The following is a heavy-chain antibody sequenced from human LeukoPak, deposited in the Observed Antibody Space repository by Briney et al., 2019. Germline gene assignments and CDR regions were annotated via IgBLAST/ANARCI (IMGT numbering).Heavy chain of an antibody. CDR1: GFPFSSYG. D-gene: IGHD6-13*01. CDR2: IWYDGSNK. J-gene: IGHJ6*02. CDR3: AASRGYSSSRPYYYYGMDV. V-gene: IGHV3-33*01. Sequence: GRSLRLPCAASGFPFSSYGMHWGRQAPGKGLEWVAVIWYDGSNKYYADSVKGRFTISRDNSKNTLYLQMNSLRAADTAVYYCAASRGYSSSRPYYYYGMDVWGQGTTVTVSS.